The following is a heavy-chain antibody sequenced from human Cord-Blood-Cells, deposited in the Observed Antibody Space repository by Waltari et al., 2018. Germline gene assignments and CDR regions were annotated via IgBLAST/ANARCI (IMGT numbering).Heavy chain of an antibody. V-gene: IGHV1-69*01. Sequence: QVQLVQSGAEVKKPGSSVKVSCKASAGTFSSYAISWVRQAPGQGLEGMGGIIPVLGTANYAQKFKGRVTITADEATSTAYMELSSLRSEDTAVYYCGRGGANYDFWSGYYDYWGQGTLVTVSS. CDR2: IIPVLGTA. CDR1: AGTFSSYA. CDR3: GRGGANYDFWSGYYDY. D-gene: IGHD3-3*01. J-gene: IGHJ4*02.